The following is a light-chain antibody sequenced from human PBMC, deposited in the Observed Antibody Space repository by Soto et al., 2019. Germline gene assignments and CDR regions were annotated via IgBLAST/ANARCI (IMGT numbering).Light chain of an antibody. CDR1: QAISSS. V-gene: IGKV1-9*01. J-gene: IGKJ1*01. Sequence: IQLTQSPSSLSASVGDRVTITCRASQAISSSLAWYQQKPGKAPKLLIYAASTLQSGVPSRFTDSGSGTDFTLAISSLQPEDFATYYCQQLNNYPPTFGQGTKVEIK. CDR2: AAS. CDR3: QQLNNYPPT.